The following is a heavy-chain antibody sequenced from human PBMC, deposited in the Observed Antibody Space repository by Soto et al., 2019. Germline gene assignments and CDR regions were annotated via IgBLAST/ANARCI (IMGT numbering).Heavy chain of an antibody. Sequence: QVQLQESGPGLVKPSQTLSLTCTVSGDSISSNNNYWSWIRQPPGEGLEWIGFISYSGTTSYSPSLKSRVAISLDTSKTQFSLSLSSVTAADTAVYSCARGRGYSYGLDPWGQGTLVTVSS. J-gene: IGHJ5*02. CDR3: ARGRGYSYGLDP. CDR1: GDSISSNNNY. CDR2: ISYSGTT. V-gene: IGHV4-30-4*01. D-gene: IGHD5-18*01.